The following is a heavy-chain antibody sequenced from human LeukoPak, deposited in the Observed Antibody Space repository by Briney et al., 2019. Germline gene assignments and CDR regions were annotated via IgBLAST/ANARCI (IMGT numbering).Heavy chain of an antibody. D-gene: IGHD3-22*01. J-gene: IGHJ4*02. Sequence: GRSLRLSCAASGFTFSSYGMHWVRQAPGKGLEWVAVISYDGSNKYYADSVKGRFTISRDNARKSLYLEMNGLRAEDTAMYYCVKDLGFGMIVPRGLHYWGQGTLVSVSS. CDR2: ISYDGSNK. V-gene: IGHV3-30*18. CDR3: VKDLGFGMIVPRGLHY. CDR1: GFTFSSYG.